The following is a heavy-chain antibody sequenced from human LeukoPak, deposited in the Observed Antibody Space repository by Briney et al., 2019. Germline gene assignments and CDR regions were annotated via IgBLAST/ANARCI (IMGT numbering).Heavy chain of an antibody. J-gene: IGHJ6*02. Sequence: PGGSLRLSCAASGFTFSSYGMHWVRQAPGKGLEWVAVIWYDGSNKYYADSVKGRFTISRDNSKNTLYLQMNSLRAEDTAVYYCARALGYCSGGSCLGDYGDGRYYYYYGMDVWGQGTTVTVSS. CDR3: ARALGYCSGGSCLGDYGDGRYYYYYGMDV. CDR2: IWYDGSNK. D-gene: IGHD2-15*01. CDR1: GFTFSSYG. V-gene: IGHV3-33*01.